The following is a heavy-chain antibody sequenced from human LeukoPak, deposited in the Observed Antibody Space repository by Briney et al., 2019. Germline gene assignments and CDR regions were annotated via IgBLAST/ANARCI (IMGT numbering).Heavy chain of an antibody. CDR3: ARDRYYGSGSYFPSSHYFDH. Sequence: GASVKVSCKASGGTFSSYAISWVRQAPGQGLEWMGGIIPIFGTANYARKFQGRVTITADESTSTAYMELSSLRSEDTAVYYCARDRYYGSGSYFPSSHYFDHWGQGTLVTVSS. D-gene: IGHD3-10*01. V-gene: IGHV1-69*13. CDR1: GGTFSSYA. J-gene: IGHJ4*02. CDR2: IIPIFGTA.